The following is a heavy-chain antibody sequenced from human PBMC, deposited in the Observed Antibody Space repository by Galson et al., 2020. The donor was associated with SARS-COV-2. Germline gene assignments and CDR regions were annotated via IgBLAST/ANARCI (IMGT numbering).Heavy chain of an antibody. CDR1: GGSISSGGYY. J-gene: IGHJ3*02. Sequence: SETLSLTCTVSGGSISSGGYYWSWIRQHPGKGLEWIGHIYYSGSTYYNPSLKSRVTISVDTSKNQFSLKLSSVTAADTAVYYCARDYGCSGGSCYRNHAFDIWGQGTMVTVSS. D-gene: IGHD2-15*01. CDR3: ARDYGCSGGSCYRNHAFDI. V-gene: IGHV4-31*03. CDR2: IYYSGST.